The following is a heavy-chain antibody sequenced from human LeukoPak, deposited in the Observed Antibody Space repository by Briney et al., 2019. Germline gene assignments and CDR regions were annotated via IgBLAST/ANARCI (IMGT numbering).Heavy chain of an antibody. Sequence: PGGSLRLSCAASGFTVSSNYMTWVRQAPGKGLEWVSIIYTGGNTNYADSVKGRFTISRDNSKNTLYLQMNSLRPEDTAVYYCAKDAWDTPFDYWGQGTLVTVSS. J-gene: IGHJ4*02. CDR2: IYTGGNT. CDR3: AKDAWDTPFDY. CDR1: GFTVSSNY. D-gene: IGHD5-18*01. V-gene: IGHV3-66*01.